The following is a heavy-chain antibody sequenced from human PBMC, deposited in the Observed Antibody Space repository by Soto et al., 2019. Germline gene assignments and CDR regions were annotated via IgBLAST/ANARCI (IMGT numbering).Heavy chain of an antibody. CDR1: GYTITTYG. D-gene: IGHD2-2*01. CDR3: AREYCSGPSCYGGDY. J-gene: IGHJ4*02. CDR2: ISTYNDDT. V-gene: IGHV1-18*01. Sequence: QVQLVQSGAEVKKPGASVKVSCKASGYTITTYGISWVRRAPGQGLEWMGWISTYNDDTVYAQSLQGRVTLTTDTSTSTAYMELRSLTSDDTAVYYCAREYCSGPSCYGGDYWGQGTLVTVSS.